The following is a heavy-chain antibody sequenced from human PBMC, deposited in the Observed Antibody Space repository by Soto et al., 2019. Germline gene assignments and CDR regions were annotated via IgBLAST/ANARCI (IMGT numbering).Heavy chain of an antibody. D-gene: IGHD2-2*01. CDR3: AGFYGNAFDV. CDR2: IYYYGCT. Sequence: QLQLQESGPGLVKPSETLSLTCPVSGGSITTSSYNWYWIRQTTGKGLDWIGTIYYYGCTSYNPSLKSQVTISVDTSKYHLALKVNSVTAADTAFYYCAGFYGNAFDVWGRGTVVTVSS. J-gene: IGHJ3*01. CDR1: GGSITTSSYN. V-gene: IGHV4-39*02.